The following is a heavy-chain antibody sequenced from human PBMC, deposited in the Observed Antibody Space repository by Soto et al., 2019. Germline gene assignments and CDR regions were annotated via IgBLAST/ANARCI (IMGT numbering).Heavy chain of an antibody. CDR1: GYTFTSYG. D-gene: IGHD3-22*01. V-gene: IGHV1-18*01. J-gene: IGHJ4*02. CDR3: ARDPSYFYDSSEPDSAQHDF. CDR2: ISAYNGNT. Sequence: ASVKVSCKASGYTFTSYGISWVRQAPGQGLEWMGWISAYNGNTNYAQKLQGRVTMTTDTSTSTAYMELRSLRSDDTAVYYCARDPSYFYDSSEPDSAQHDFWGQGILVTVFS.